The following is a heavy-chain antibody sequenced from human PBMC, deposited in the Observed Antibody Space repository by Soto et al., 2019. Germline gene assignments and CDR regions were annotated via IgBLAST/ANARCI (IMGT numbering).Heavy chain of an antibody. J-gene: IGHJ4*02. V-gene: IGHV4-34*01. D-gene: IGHD4-17*01. Sequence: SETLSLTCAVYGGSFSGYYWSWIRQPPGKGLEWIGEINHSGSTNYNPSLKSRVTISVDTSKNQFSLKLSSVTAADTAVYYCARGLMMVLTVTTRYFDYWGQGTLVTVSS. CDR3: ARGLMMVLTVTTRYFDY. CDR1: GGSFSGYY. CDR2: INHSGST.